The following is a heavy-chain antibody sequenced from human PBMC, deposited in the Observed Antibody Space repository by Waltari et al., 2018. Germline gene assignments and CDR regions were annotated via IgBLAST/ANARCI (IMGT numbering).Heavy chain of an antibody. Sequence: QVQLQQWGAGLLKPSETLSLTCAVYGGSFSGYYWSWIRQPPGKGLGWIGESNHSGSTNYNPSLKSRVTISVDTSKNQFSLKLSSVTAADTAVYYCARGHSFRFLEWLLYPPGYFDYWGQGTLVTVSS. D-gene: IGHD3-3*01. J-gene: IGHJ4*02. CDR1: GGSFSGYY. CDR3: ARGHSFRFLEWLLYPPGYFDY. V-gene: IGHV4-34*01. CDR2: SNHSGST.